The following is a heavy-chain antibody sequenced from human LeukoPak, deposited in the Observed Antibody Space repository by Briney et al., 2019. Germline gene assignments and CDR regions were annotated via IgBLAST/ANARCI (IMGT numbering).Heavy chain of an antibody. D-gene: IGHD2-2*02. V-gene: IGHV1-2*02. CDR2: INPNSGGT. Sequence: EASVKVSCKTSKNMFTGYFMHWVRQAPGQGVEWIGWINPNSGGTLFARRFQGRVTMTRDTSIGATYMELSRLTSDDTALYYCAAQCNDDFCYKRDYMDVWGKGTMVIVSS. CDR3: AAQCNDDFCYKRDYMDV. CDR1: KNMFTGYF. J-gene: IGHJ6*03.